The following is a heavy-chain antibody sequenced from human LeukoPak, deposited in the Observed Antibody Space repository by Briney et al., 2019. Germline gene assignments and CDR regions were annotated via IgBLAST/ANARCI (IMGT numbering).Heavy chain of an antibody. CDR1: GFTFDDYT. CDR2: ISWDGGSK. D-gene: IGHD2-8*01. V-gene: IGHV3-43*01. CDR3: ACTMTPDANY. J-gene: IGHJ4*02. Sequence: PGGSLRLSCAASGFTFDDYTMHWVRQAPGKGLEWVSLISWDGGSKYYADSVKGRFTISRDNSKNSLYLQMNSLRTEDTTLYYCACTMTPDANYWGQGTLVTVSS.